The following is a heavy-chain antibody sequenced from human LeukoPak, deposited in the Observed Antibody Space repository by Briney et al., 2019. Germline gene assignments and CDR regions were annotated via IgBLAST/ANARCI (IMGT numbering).Heavy chain of an antibody. CDR2: ISRSSRYI. D-gene: IGHD6-6*01. Sequence: GGSLRLSCAASGFTFSDYSMNWVRQAPGKGLEWVSSISRSSRYIYYADSVEGRFTISRDNAKNSLYLQMNSLRAGDTAFYYCARDLGSSDPPDYWGQGTLVTVSS. J-gene: IGHJ4*02. CDR1: GFTFSDYS. CDR3: ARDLGSSDPPDY. V-gene: IGHV3-21*01.